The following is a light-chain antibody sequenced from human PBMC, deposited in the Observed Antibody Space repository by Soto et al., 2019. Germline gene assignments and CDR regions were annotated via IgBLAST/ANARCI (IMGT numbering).Light chain of an antibody. J-gene: IGKJ2*01. CDR3: QHYGSSAYT. Sequence: EIVLTQSPGTLSLSPGARATLSCRASQSVRSNYLAWYQQKPGQAPRLLIYGASSSATGIPDRFSGSGSGTDFTLTISRLEPEDFAVYYCQHYGSSAYTFGQGTTLEIK. CDR2: GAS. V-gene: IGKV3-20*01. CDR1: QSVRSNY.